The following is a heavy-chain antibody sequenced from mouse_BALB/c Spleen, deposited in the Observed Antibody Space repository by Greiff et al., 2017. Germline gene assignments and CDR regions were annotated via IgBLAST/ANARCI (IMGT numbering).Heavy chain of an antibody. CDR1: GYTFTSYW. J-gene: IGHJ2*01. Sequence: VKLQESGAELARPGASVKLSCKASGYTFTSYWMQWVKQRPGQGLEWIGAIYPGDGDTRYTQKFKGKATLTADKSSSTAYMQLSSLASEDSAVYYCARIDYYGSSYYFDYWGQGTTLTVSS. V-gene: IGHV1-87*01. D-gene: IGHD1-1*01. CDR2: IYPGDGDT. CDR3: ARIDYYGSSYYFDY.